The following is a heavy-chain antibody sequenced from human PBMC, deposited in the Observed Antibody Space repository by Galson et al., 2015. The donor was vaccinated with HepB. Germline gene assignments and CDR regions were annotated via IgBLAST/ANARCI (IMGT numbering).Heavy chain of an antibody. V-gene: IGHV3-23*01. J-gene: IGHJ5*02. D-gene: IGHD6-6*01. Sequence: SLRLSCAASGFTFNNYAMSRVRQAPGKGLEWVSSIHSNGDTTYYADSVKGRFTISRDNSKNALYLQMNSLRAEDTAVYYCAKGAECFVLRLDPWGQGTLVTVSS. CDR3: AKGAECFVLRLDP. CDR2: IHSNGDTT. CDR1: GFTFNNYA.